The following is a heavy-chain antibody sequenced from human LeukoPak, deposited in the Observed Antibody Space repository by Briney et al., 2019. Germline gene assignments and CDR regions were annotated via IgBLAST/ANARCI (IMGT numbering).Heavy chain of an antibody. V-gene: IGHV3-53*01. D-gene: IGHD2-15*01. Sequence: EGSLRLSCAASGFTVSVNYMSWVRQAPGKGLEWVSVIYSGGGTYYADSVKGRFTISRDSSKNTLYLQMNSLRAEDTAVYHCARAQRIMMTDAFDLWGQGTMVTVSS. CDR1: GFTVSVNY. CDR3: ARAQRIMMTDAFDL. J-gene: IGHJ3*01. CDR2: IYSGGGT.